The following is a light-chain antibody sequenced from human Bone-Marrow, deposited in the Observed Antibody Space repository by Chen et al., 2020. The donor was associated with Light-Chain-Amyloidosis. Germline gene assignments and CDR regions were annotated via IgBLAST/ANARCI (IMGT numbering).Light chain of an antibody. Sequence: QSALPQPASVSGSPGHSLTISCTGTSSDVGGDNHVSWYQQHPDKAPKLMIYEVTNRPSWVPDRFSGSKSANTASLTISGLQTEDEADYFCSSYTITNTLVFGSGTRVTVL. J-gene: IGLJ1*01. CDR2: EVT. CDR3: SSYTITNTLV. CDR1: SSDVGGDNH. V-gene: IGLV2-14*01.